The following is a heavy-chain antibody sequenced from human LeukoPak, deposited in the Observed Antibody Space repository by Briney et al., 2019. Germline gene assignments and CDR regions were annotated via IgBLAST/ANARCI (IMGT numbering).Heavy chain of an antibody. D-gene: IGHD1-26*01. J-gene: IGHJ4*02. CDR2: IYPGDSDT. CDR1: GYSLTSYW. CDR3: ATASGPYSGSYYDFDY. V-gene: IGHV5-51*01. Sequence: GESLKISCKGSGYSLTSYWIGWVRQMPGKGLEWMGIIYPGDSDTRYSPSFQGQVTISADKSISTAYLQWSSLKASDTAMYYCATASGPYSGSYYDFDYWGQGTLVTVSS.